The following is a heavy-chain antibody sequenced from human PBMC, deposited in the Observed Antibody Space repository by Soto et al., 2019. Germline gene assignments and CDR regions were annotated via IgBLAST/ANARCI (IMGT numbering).Heavy chain of an antibody. J-gene: IGHJ6*02. V-gene: IGHV4-34*01. CDR2: INHSGST. CDR3: ARASGGSGDV. CDR1: GGSFSGYY. D-gene: IGHD3-10*01. Sequence: TETLSLTCAVYGGSFSGYYWSWIRQPPGKGLEWIGEINHSGSTNYNPSLKSRVTISVDTSKNQFSLKLSSVTAADTPVPSCARASGGSGDVWGQGTTVTVSS.